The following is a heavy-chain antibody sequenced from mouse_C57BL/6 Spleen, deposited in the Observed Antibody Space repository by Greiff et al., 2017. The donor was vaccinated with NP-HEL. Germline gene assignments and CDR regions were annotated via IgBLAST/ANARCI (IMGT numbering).Heavy chain of an antibody. J-gene: IGHJ2*01. CDR2: IKPYNGGT. Sequence: EVQLQQSGPVLVKPGASVKMSCKASGYTFTDYYMNWVKQSHGTSLEWIGDIKPYNGGTSYNQKFKGNVTLTVDKSSSTAYMELNSLTSEDAAVFYCAGGYCDYWGQGTTLTVSS. CDR3: AGGYCDY. V-gene: IGHV1-19*01. CDR1: GYTFTDYY.